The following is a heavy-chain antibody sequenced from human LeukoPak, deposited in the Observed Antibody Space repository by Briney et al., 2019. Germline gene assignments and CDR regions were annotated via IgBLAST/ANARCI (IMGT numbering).Heavy chain of an antibody. Sequence: GGSLRLSCAASGFTFSNYMMHWVRQAPGKGLVWVSRIKSDGITITYADSVKGRFTISIDNAKNTLYLQMNSLRAEDTAVYYCLRDLNWSLDQWGQGTLVTVSS. CDR3: LRDLNWSLDQ. CDR2: IKSDGITI. V-gene: IGHV3-74*01. D-gene: IGHD1-20*01. CDR1: GFTFSNYM. J-gene: IGHJ4*02.